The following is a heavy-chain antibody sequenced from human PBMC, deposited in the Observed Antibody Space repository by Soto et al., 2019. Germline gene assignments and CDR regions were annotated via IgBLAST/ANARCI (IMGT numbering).Heavy chain of an antibody. D-gene: IGHD3-10*01. CDR3: VKDNRGSY. CDR2: INQDGSER. CDR1: GFTFSNCW. J-gene: IGHJ4*02. Sequence: GSLRLSCTASGFTFSNCWMMWVRRAPGKGLEWVANINQDGSERYYVDSVKGRFTISRDNAKNSLYLQMNRLRAEDTAVYYCVKDNRGSYWGQGTLVTVSS. V-gene: IGHV3-7*01.